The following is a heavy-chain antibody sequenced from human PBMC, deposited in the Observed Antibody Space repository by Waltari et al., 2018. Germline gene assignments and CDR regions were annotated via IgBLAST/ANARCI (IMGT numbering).Heavy chain of an antibody. J-gene: IGHJ4*02. D-gene: IGHD3-16*02. V-gene: IGHV4-34*01. CDR2: INHSGST. CDR1: GGSFSGYY. CDR3: ARGRNYVWGSYRRSVFFGY. Sequence: QVQLQQWGAGLLKPSETLSLTCAVYGGSFSGYYWSWIRPPPGKGREWIGEINHSGSTNYNPSLKSRVTISVDTSKNQFSLKLSSVTAADTAVYYCARGRNYVWGSYRRSVFFGYWGQGTLVTVSS.